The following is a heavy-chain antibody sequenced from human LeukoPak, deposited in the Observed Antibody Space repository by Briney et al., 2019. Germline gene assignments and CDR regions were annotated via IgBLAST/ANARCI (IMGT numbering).Heavy chain of an antibody. V-gene: IGHV1-2*02. CDR3: ARDGSSSWYLGFNWFDP. J-gene: IGHJ5*02. D-gene: IGHD6-13*01. CDR2: INPNSGGT. CDR1: GYTFTGYY. Sequence: ASVKVSCKASGYTFTGYYMHWVRQAPGQGLEWMGWINPNSGGTNYAQKFQGRDTMTRDTSISTDYMELSRLRSDDTAVYYCARDGSSSWYLGFNWFDPWGQGTLVTVSS.